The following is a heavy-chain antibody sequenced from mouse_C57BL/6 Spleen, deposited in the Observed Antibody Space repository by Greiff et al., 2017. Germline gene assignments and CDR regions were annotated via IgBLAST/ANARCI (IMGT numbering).Heavy chain of an antibody. CDR1: GYTFTSYW. V-gene: IGHV1-64*01. Sequence: QVQLQQSGAELVKPGASVKLSCKASGYTFTSYWMHWVKQRPGQGLEWIGMIHPNSGSTNYNEKFKSKATLTVDKSSSTAYMQLSSLTSEDSAVYCCARGVGRYYFDYWGQGTTLTVSS. D-gene: IGHD4-1*01. CDR3: ARGVGRYYFDY. CDR2: IHPNSGST. J-gene: IGHJ2*01.